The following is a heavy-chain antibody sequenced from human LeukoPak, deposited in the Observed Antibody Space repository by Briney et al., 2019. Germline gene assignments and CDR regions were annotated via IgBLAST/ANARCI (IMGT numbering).Heavy chain of an antibody. CDR1: GYTFTSYD. CDR3: ARALSGGLVRVGYYYYYGMDV. D-gene: IGHD6-6*01. CDR2: MNPNSGNT. V-gene: IGHV1-8*01. Sequence: ASVTVSCKASGYTFTSYDINWVRQATGQGLEWMGWMNPNSGNTGYAQKFQGRVTMTRNTSISTAYMELSSLRSEDTAVYYCARALSGGLVRVGYYYYYGMDVWGQGTTVTVSS. J-gene: IGHJ6*02.